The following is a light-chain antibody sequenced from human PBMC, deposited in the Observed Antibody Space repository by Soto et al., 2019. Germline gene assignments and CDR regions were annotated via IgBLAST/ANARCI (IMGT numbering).Light chain of an antibody. J-gene: IGLJ1*01. CDR3: SSYTTSSNYV. CDR1: SSDVGSYNF. Sequence: QSVLTQPTSVSGSPGQSITISCTGTSSDVGSYNFVSWYRQLPGKAPKLMIYEVSNRPSGVSNRFSGSKSGNTASLTISGLQAEDEADYYCSSYTTSSNYVFGSGTKVTVL. V-gene: IGLV2-14*01. CDR2: EVS.